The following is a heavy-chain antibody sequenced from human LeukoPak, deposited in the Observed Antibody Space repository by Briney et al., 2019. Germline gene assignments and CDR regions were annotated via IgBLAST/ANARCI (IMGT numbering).Heavy chain of an antibody. CDR3: ARPGVGSSSWYWFDP. D-gene: IGHD6-13*01. Sequence: SETLSLTCTVSGGSISSSSYYWGWIRQPPGKGLXXIGSIYYSGSTYYNPSLKSRVTISVDTSKNQFSLKLSSVTAADTAVYYCARPGVGSSSWYWFDPWGQGTLVTVSS. J-gene: IGHJ5*02. V-gene: IGHV4-39*01. CDR1: GGSISSSSYY. CDR2: IYYSGST.